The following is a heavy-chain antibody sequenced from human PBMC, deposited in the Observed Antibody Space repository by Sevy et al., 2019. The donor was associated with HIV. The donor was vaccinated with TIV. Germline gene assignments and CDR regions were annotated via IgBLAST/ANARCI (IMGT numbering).Heavy chain of an antibody. CDR2: IYNTGST. V-gene: IGHV4-61*08. CDR3: AREGGYSDRAFDI. D-gene: IGHD3-16*01. CDR1: GGSGRSDVYY. Sequence: SETLSLTCAVSGGSGRSDVYYWSWIRQPPGKGLEWIGYIYNTGSTNYNPSLKSRVSISVDTSKNQFSLKLSSVTEADTAVYYCAREGGYSDRAFDIWGQGKMVTV. J-gene: IGHJ3*02.